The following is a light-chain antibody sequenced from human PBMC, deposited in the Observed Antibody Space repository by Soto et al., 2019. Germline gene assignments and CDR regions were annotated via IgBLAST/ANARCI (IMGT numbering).Light chain of an antibody. CDR1: QSVSSN. CDR2: AAS. CDR3: QQYTDWRT. Sequence: EIVMTQSPATLSVSPGERATLSCRASQSVSSNLAWYQQRPGQAPRLLIYAASTRATGIPARFSGSGSGTEFTLTISSLQSEDFAVYFCQQYTDWRTFGQGTKVEIK. V-gene: IGKV3-15*01. J-gene: IGKJ1*01.